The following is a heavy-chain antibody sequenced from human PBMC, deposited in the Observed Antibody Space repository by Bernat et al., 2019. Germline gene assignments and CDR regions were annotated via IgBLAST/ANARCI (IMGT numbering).Heavy chain of an antibody. V-gene: IGHV3-30*18. CDR1: GFTFGSYG. D-gene: IGHD2-15*01. CDR3: AKVASRYCSGGSCSSGYFDY. CDR2: ISYDGSHK. J-gene: IGHJ4*02. Sequence: HVQLVESGGGVVQPGGSLRLSCAASGFTFGSYGIHWVRQAPGKGLELVACISYDGSHKYYADSVKGRVTISRDNSKGTLEMQMDSLRAEDTAVYYCAKVASRYCSGGSCSSGYFDYWGQGNLVTISA.